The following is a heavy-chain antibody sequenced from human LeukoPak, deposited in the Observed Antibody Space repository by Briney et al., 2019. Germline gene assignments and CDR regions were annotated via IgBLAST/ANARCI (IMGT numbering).Heavy chain of an antibody. J-gene: IGHJ4*02. Sequence: SETLSLTCAVYGGSFSGYYWTWIRQPLGKGLEWIGEINHSGSTNYNPSLKSRVTISVDTSKTQFSLKLSSVTAADTAVYYCARVTARSFDYWGQGTLVTVSS. V-gene: IGHV4-34*01. CDR3: ARVTARSFDY. CDR1: GGSFSGYY. D-gene: IGHD6-6*01. CDR2: INHSGST.